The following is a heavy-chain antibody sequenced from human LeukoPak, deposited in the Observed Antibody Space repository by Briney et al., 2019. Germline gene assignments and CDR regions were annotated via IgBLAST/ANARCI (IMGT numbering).Heavy chain of an antibody. V-gene: IGHV3-11*01. CDR3: ARRRDFIDY. J-gene: IGHJ4*02. CDR2: SSSSGSTV. CDR1: GFTLSDYY. D-gene: IGHD3/OR15-3a*01. Sequence: GGSLRLSCAASGFTLSDYYMSWIRQAPGKGLEWVSYSSSSGSTVYYADSVKGRFAISRDNAKNSLYLQMNSLRAEDTAVYYCARRRDFIDYWGQGTLVTVSS.